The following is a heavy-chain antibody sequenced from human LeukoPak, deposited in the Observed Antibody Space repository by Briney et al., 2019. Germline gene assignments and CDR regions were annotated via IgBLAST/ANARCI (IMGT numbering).Heavy chain of an antibody. Sequence: GESLKISCKGSGYSFTSYWMGWVRQMPGKGLEWMGIIYPGDSDTRYSPSFQGQVTISADKSISTAYLQWSSLKASDTAMYYCARLIMVRGASDYYYYYMDVWGKGTTVTLSS. CDR2: IYPGDSDT. J-gene: IGHJ6*03. V-gene: IGHV5-51*01. D-gene: IGHD3-10*01. CDR1: GYSFTSYW. CDR3: ARLIMVRGASDYYYYYMDV.